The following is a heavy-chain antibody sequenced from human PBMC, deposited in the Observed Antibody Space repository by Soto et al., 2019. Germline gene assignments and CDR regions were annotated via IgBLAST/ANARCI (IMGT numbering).Heavy chain of an antibody. Sequence: QVPLVQSGAEVKKPGASVKVSCKASGYTFINYGITWVRQAPGQGLEWMGWISAYNGDTNYAQKLQGRVTMNTDASTSTAYMELRSLRSDDTAVYYCARDRGVAPPVAGNIYYYYYMDGWGKGTTVTVSS. CDR1: GYTFINYG. D-gene: IGHD6-19*01. V-gene: IGHV1-18*01. CDR3: ARDRGVAPPVAGNIYYYYYMDG. CDR2: ISAYNGDT. J-gene: IGHJ6*03.